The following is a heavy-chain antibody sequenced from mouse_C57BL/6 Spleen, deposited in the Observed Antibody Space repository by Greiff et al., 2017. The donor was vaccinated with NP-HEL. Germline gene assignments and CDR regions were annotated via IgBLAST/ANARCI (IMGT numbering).Heavy chain of an antibody. J-gene: IGHJ3*01. CDR3: ARRRNGYVAY. D-gene: IGHD2-2*01. V-gene: IGHV1-18*01. CDR2: INPNNGGT. Sequence: EVQLQESGPELVKPGASVKIPCKASGYTFTDYNMDWVKQSHGKSLEWIGDINPNNGGTIYNQKFKGKATLTVDKSSSTAYMELRSLTSEDTAVYYCARRRNGYVAYWGQGTLVTVSA. CDR1: GYTFTDYN.